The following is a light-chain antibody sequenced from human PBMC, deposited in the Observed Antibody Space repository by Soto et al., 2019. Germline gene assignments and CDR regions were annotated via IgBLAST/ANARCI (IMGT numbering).Light chain of an antibody. CDR3: QQYNTYSRT. V-gene: IGKV1-5*03. J-gene: IGKJ2*01. CDR1: QNINIW. Sequence: DIQMTQSPSTLSASVGDRVTITCRASQNINIWLAWYQHKPGTAPKVLIYKASTLETGVPTRFSGSGSGTEFTLTISGLQPDDFATYYRQQYNTYSRTFGQGTTVVIK. CDR2: KAS.